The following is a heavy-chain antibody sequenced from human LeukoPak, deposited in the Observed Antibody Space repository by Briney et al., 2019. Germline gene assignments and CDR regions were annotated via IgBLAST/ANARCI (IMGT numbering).Heavy chain of an antibody. D-gene: IGHD3/OR15-3a*01. Sequence: PSETLSLTCAVSGGSISSSNWWSWVRQPPGKGLEWIGEIYHSGSTNYNASLKSRVTISIDTSKNQISLRLTSVTATDTAMYYCARQTGSGLFTLPGGQGTLVTVSS. CDR3: ARQTGSGLFTLP. J-gene: IGHJ4*02. CDR1: GGSISSSNW. V-gene: IGHV4-4*02. CDR2: IYHSGST.